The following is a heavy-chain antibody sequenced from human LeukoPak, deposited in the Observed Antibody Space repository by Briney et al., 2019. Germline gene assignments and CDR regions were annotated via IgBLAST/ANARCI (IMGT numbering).Heavy chain of an antibody. CDR2: IIPIFGTA. V-gene: IGHV1-69*13. J-gene: IGHJ4*02. CDR1: GGTFSSYA. D-gene: IGHD4-23*01. CDR3: ARTHDCGGIILGYFDY. Sequence: SVKVSCKASGGTFSSYAISWVRQAPGQGLEWMGGIIPIFGTANYAQKFQGRVTITADESTSTAYMELSSLRSEDTAVYYCARTHDCGGIILGYFDYWGQGTLVTVSS.